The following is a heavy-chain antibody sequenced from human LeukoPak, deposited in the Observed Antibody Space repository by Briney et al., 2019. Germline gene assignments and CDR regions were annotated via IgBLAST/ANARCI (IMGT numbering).Heavy chain of an antibody. D-gene: IGHD2-15*01. J-gene: IGHJ6*02. CDR1: GYTFTSYY. V-gene: IGHV1-46*01. CDR3: ARDPTLYCSGGSCYGMDV. Sequence: ASVKVSCKASGYTFTSYYMHWVRQAPGQGLEWMGLINPSGGSTSYAQKFQGRVTMTRDTSTSTVYMELSSLRSEDTAVYYCARDPTLYCSGGSCYGMDVWGQGTTVTVSS. CDR2: INPSGGST.